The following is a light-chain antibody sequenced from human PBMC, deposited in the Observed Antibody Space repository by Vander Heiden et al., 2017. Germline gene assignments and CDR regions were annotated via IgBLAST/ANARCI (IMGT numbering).Light chain of an antibody. Sequence: IRMTHAPSSFSASTGDRVTITCRASQGISSYLAWYQQKPGKAPKLLIYAASTLQSGVPSRFSGSGSGTDFTLTISCLQSEDFATYYCQQYDSYPRAFGGGTKVEIK. CDR3: QQYDSYPRA. V-gene: IGKV1-8*01. CDR1: QGISSY. J-gene: IGKJ4*01. CDR2: AAS.